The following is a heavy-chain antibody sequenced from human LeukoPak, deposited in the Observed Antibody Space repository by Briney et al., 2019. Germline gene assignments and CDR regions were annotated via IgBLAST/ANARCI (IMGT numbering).Heavy chain of an antibody. J-gene: IGHJ4*02. V-gene: IGHV1-18*01. CDR1: GYTFTSYG. D-gene: IGHD6-19*01. CDR2: ISAYNGTT. Sequence: ASVKVSCKASGYTFTSYGISWVRQAPGQGLEWMGWISAYNGTTNYAQKLQGRVTMTTDTSTSTAYMELRSLRSDDTAVYYCARDADSSGWYTEPIDYWGQGTLVTVSS. CDR3: ARDADSSGWYTEPIDY.